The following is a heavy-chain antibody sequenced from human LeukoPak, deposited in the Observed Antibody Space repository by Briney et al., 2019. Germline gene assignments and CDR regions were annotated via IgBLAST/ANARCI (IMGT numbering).Heavy chain of an antibody. Sequence: SETLSLTCAVYGGSFSGYYWSWIRQPPGKGLEWIGEINHSGSTNYNPSLKSRVTISVDTSENQFSLKLSSVTAADTAVYYCARGEMAAYYFDYWGQGTLVTVSS. CDR2: INHSGST. CDR3: ARGEMAAYYFDY. CDR1: GGSFSGYY. J-gene: IGHJ4*02. V-gene: IGHV4-34*01. D-gene: IGHD5-24*01.